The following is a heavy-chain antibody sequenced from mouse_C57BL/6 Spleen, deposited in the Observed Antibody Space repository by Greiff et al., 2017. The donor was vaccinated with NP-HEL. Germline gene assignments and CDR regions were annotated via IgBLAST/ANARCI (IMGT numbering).Heavy chain of an antibody. J-gene: IGHJ3*01. CDR3: ARSKEGIFAY. V-gene: IGHV1-50*01. Sequence: VQLQQSGAELVKPGASVKLSCKASGYTFTSYWMQWVKQRPGQGLEWIGEIDPSDSYTNYNQKFKGKATLTVDTSSSTAYMQLSSLTSEDSAVYYCARSKEGIFAYWGQGTLVTVSA. CDR2: IDPSDSYT. CDR1: GYTFTSYW.